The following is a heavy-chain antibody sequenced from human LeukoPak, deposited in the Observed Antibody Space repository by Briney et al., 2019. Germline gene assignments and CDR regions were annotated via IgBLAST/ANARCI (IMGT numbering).Heavy chain of an antibody. V-gene: IGHV3-64*01. CDR1: GFTFSTYA. CDR2: ISSNGGST. J-gene: IGHJ4*02. Sequence: QPGMSLRLSCAAPGFTFSTYAMHWVRQAPGKGLEYVSAISSNGGSTYYANSVKGRFTISRDNSKNTLYLQMGSLRAEDMAVYYCARLYCSSTSCLLDYWGQGTLVTVSS. CDR3: ARLYCSSTSCLLDY. D-gene: IGHD2-2*01.